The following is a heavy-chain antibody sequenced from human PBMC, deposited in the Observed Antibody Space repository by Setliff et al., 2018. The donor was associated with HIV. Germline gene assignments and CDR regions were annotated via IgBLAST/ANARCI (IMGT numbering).Heavy chain of an antibody. Sequence: ASVKVSCKTSGYTFTAYFIHWVRQAPGQGLEWMGRLNPNNGGANYAQKFQGRVTMTRDTSIGTAYLQSIGLWSDDSAVFYCAIDSRPLVVPAAWIYYYHMDVWGKGTTVTVSS. CDR2: LNPNNGGA. CDR1: GYTFTAYF. J-gene: IGHJ6*03. CDR3: AIDSRPLVVPAAWIYYYHMDV. V-gene: IGHV1-2*06. D-gene: IGHD2-2*01.